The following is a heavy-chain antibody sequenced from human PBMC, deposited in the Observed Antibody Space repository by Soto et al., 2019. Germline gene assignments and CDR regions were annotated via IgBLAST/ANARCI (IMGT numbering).Heavy chain of an antibody. D-gene: IGHD2-8*01. V-gene: IGHV4-31*04. J-gene: IGHJ6*02. CDR3: AKTKTPHVRNGMDV. CDR1: GDSLSSGGYY. CDR2: IYYSGST. Sequence: QVRLQESGPGLVRPSQTLSLTCTVSGDSLSSGGYYCSWIRLLPGKGLEWIGFIYYSGSTFYNPSLRSRVTMSADASKNQISLKLSSVTAADTAVYYCAKTKTPHVRNGMDVWGQGTTVTVSS.